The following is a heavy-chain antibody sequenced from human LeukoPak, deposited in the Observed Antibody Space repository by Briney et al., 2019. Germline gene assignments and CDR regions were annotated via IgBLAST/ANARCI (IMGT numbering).Heavy chain of an antibody. CDR3: AKPISGGLAVTADWFAP. CDR2: INANSGTR. CDR1: GFAFSFFA. V-gene: IGHV3-23*01. Sequence: GGSLRPSCEASGFAFSFFAMSWLRQAPGKGLEWVSTINANSGTRSYAASVRGRFTISRDNSKNTLYLQLNTLRADDTAVYYCAKPISGGLAVTADWFAPWGQGTLVVVSS. D-gene: IGHD6-19*01. J-gene: IGHJ5*01.